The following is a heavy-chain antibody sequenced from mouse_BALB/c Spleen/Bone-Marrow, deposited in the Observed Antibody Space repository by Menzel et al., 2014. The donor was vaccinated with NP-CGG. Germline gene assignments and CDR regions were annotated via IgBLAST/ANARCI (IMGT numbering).Heavy chain of an antibody. CDR2: ISSGSSTI. Sequence: EVQGVESGGGLVQPGGSRKLSCAASGITFSSFGMHWVRQAPEKGLEWIAYISSGSSTIYYADTVKGRFTISRDNPKNTLLLQMTSLRSEDTAMYYCARDYGYAMDYWGQGTSVTVSS. J-gene: IGHJ4*01. D-gene: IGHD1-1*01. V-gene: IGHV5-17*02. CDR1: GITFSSFG. CDR3: ARDYGYAMDY.